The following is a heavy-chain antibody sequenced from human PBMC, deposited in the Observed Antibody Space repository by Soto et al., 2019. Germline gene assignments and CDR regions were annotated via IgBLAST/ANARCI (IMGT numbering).Heavy chain of an antibody. CDR1: GCSISSYY. J-gene: IGHJ4*02. V-gene: IGHV4-59*01. Sequence: QVQLQESGPGLVKPSETLSLTCTVSGCSISSYYWSWIRQPPGKGLEWIGYIYYSGGTHYNPSLKSRVTISVDTSKTQFSLKLSSVTAADTAVYYCARGRYSNFDYWGQGTLVTVSS. CDR2: IYYSGGT. CDR3: ARGRYSNFDY. D-gene: IGHD4-4*01.